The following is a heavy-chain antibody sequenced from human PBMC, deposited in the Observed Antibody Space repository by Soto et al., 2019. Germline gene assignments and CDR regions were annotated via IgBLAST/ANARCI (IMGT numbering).Heavy chain of an antibody. CDR2: IIPVSGAA. Sequence: QVQLVQSGAEVKKPGSSVKVSCKASGGTFGSYAFSWVRQAPGQGLEWMGGIIPVSGAAHYAQKFQGRVTITADESTSTAYMELSILSSQDTAVYYCETFLVCRSTSCTLDYWGQGTRVIVSS. J-gene: IGHJ4*02. V-gene: IGHV1-69*01. CDR3: ETFLVCRSTSCTLDY. CDR1: GGTFGSYA. D-gene: IGHD2-2*01.